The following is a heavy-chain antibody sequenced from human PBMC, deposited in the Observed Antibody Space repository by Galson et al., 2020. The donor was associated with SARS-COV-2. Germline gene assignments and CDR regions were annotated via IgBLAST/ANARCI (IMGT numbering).Heavy chain of an antibody. J-gene: IGHJ3*02. CDR3: ARGDRAVAPSDAFEI. D-gene: IGHD2-15*01. Sequence: GSLRLSCAASGFTFSSYDMDWVRQAPGKGLEWVAVIWYDGSNKYYADSVKGRFTISRDNSKNTVYLQMNSLRGDDTAVYYCARGDRAVAPSDAFEIWGPGTMVTVSS. CDR1: GFTFSSYD. CDR2: IWYDGSNK. V-gene: IGHV3-33*01.